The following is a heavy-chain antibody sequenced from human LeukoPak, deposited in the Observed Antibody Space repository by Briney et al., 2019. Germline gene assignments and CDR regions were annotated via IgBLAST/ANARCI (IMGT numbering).Heavy chain of an antibody. CDR1: GFTFSSYG. V-gene: IGHV3-33*01. J-gene: IGHJ4*02. D-gene: IGHD6-13*01. Sequence: GGSLRLSCAASGFTFSSYGMHWVRQAPGKGLEWVAVIWYDGSNKYYADSVKGRFTISRDNSKNTLYLQMNSLRAEDTAVYYCARGAYSSSHFDYWGQGTLVTVS. CDR2: IWYDGSNK. CDR3: ARGAYSSSHFDY.